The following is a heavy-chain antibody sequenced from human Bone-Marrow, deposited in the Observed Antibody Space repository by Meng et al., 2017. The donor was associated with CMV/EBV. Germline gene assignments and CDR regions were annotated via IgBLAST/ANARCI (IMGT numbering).Heavy chain of an antibody. CDR2: INHSGST. J-gene: IGHJ6*02. CDR3: AREGGSLDV. V-gene: IGHV4-34*01. D-gene: IGHD1-26*01. Sequence: SETLSLTCTVSGGSISGYYWSWIRQPPGKGREWIGEINHSGSTNYNPSLKGRVTISVNTSKYQFSLKLSSVTAADTAVYYCAREGGSLDVWGQGTTVTVFS. CDR1: GGSISGYY.